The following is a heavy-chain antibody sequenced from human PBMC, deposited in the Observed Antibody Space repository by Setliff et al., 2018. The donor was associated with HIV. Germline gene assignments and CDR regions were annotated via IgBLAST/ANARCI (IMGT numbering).Heavy chain of an antibody. J-gene: IGHJ4*02. CDR3: ARGSSGFRSGSYYNTFIDY. Sequence: GESLKISCQASGYSFTKYWIGWVRQAPGQGLEWMGVFNPSGGSINYAQEFQGRVTLTRETSTNTVYMELSNLRSEDTAVYYCARGSSGFRSGSYYNTFIDYWGQGTLVTVS. CDR1: GYSFTKYW. CDR2: FNPSGGSI. D-gene: IGHD3-10*01. V-gene: IGHV1-46*01.